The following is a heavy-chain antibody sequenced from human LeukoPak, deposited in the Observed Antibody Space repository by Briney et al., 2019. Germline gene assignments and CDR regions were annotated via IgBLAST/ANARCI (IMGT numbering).Heavy chain of an antibody. V-gene: IGHV1-8*01. CDR1: GYTFTSYD. J-gene: IGHJ6*02. Sequence: ASVKVSCKASGYTFTSYDINWVRQATGQGLEWMGWMNPNSGNTGYAQKFQGRVTMTRNTSISTAYMELSSLRSEDTAVYYCAILGEQWPCPYYYYGMDVWGQGTTVTVSS. CDR2: MNPNSGNT. D-gene: IGHD6-19*01. CDR3: AILGEQWPCPYYYYGMDV.